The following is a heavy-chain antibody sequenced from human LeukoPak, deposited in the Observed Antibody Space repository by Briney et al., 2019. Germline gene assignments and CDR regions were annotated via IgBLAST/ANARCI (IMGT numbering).Heavy chain of an antibody. J-gene: IGHJ4*02. D-gene: IGHD1-7*01. V-gene: IGHV1-2*02. Sequence: ASVKVSCKASGYTFTGFDSIYIHWVRQVPGQGLEWMGWISPNSGGTKFARRFQGRVTMTRDTSISTVYMELNRLRSDDTGIYYCARKGVWNYVFVYWGQGSLVTVSS. CDR1: GYTFTGFDSIY. CDR2: ISPNSGGT. CDR3: ARKGVWNYVFVY.